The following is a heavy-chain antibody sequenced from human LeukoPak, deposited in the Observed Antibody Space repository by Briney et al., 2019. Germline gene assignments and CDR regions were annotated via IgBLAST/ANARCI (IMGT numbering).Heavy chain of an antibody. V-gene: IGHV3-7*01. CDR1: GFTFSSYW. Sequence: GGSLRLSCAASGFTFSSYWMSWVRQAPGKGLEWVANIKQDGSEKYYVDSVKGRFTISRDNAKNSLYLQMNSLRAEDTAVHYCARVSGYSYGYIGFLFDYWGQGTLVTVSS. J-gene: IGHJ4*02. D-gene: IGHD5-18*01. CDR3: ARVSGYSYGYIGFLFDY. CDR2: IKQDGSEK.